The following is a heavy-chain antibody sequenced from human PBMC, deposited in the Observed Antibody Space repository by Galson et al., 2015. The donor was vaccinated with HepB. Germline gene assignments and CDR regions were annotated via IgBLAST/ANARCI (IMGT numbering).Heavy chain of an antibody. CDR1: GLTFSDHY. CDR2: TKNKGKSYTT. V-gene: IGHV3-72*01. Sequence: SLRLSCAASGLTFSDHYMDWVRQAPGKGLEWVGRTKNKGKSYTTEYAASVRGRFTISRDDSKNSLYLQMSSLKTEDTAVYYCASRCPHYGDAFDIWGQGTMVTVSS. CDR3: ASRCPHYGDAFDI. D-gene: IGHD3-10*01. J-gene: IGHJ3*02.